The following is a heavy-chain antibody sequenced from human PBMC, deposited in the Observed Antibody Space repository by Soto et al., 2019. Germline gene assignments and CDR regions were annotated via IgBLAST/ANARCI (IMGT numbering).Heavy chain of an antibody. J-gene: IGHJ6*02. Sequence: QAQLQESGPGLVKPSETLSLTCSVSGGSISSYFWSWIRQPPGKGLEWIGYIFYSENTHYSPSLKSRVTISVDTSKNQLSLKLSSVTAADTAVYYCARVNYYGSGNYQKGEYYYGMDVWGQGTTVTVAS. CDR2: IFYSENT. V-gene: IGHV4-59*01. CDR3: ARVNYYGSGNYQKGEYYYGMDV. CDR1: GGSISSYF. D-gene: IGHD3-10*01.